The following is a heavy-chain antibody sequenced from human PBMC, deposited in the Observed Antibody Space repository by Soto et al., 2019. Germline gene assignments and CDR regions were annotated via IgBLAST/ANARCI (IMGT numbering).Heavy chain of an antibody. CDR1: GGSFSGYY. CDR2: INHSGNT. D-gene: IGHD5-12*01. J-gene: IGHJ6*03. Sequence: SETLTLTCAVYGGSFSGYYWSWIRQPPGKGLEWIGEINHSGNTNYNPSLKSRVTISVDTSKNQFSLKLSSVSAADTAVYYCARKFGSGYDLEYYYYMDVWGKGTTVTVSS. V-gene: IGHV4-34*01. CDR3: ARKFGSGYDLEYYYYMDV.